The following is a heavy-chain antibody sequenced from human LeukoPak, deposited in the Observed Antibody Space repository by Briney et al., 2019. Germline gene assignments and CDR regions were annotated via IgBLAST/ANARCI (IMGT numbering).Heavy chain of an antibody. D-gene: IGHD6-13*01. J-gene: IGHJ4*02. Sequence: GGSLRLSCAASGFTFSTFPMNWVRLAPGKGLEWILYISSSSDTKYHSPSVSGRFTISRDNAKNSLYVQMNSLRAEDTAVYYCAKEILRVVAAAGYFDYWGQGTLVTVSS. CDR1: GFTFSTFP. CDR3: AKEILRVVAAAGYFDY. V-gene: IGHV3-48*01. CDR2: ISSSSDTK.